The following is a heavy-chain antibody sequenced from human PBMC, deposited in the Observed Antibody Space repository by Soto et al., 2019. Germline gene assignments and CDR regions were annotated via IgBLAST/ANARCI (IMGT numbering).Heavy chain of an antibody. CDR2: MNPNSGNT. Sequence: QVQLVQSGAEVKKPGASVKVSCKASGYTFTSYDINWVRQATGQGLEWMGWMNPNSGNTGYAQKFQGRVNMTRNTSISTAYMELSSLRSEDTAVYYWARGPTTVTNAPRGRLNWFDPWGQGTLVTVSS. D-gene: IGHD4-17*01. J-gene: IGHJ5*02. CDR3: ARGPTTVTNAPRGRLNWFDP. V-gene: IGHV1-8*01. CDR1: GYTFTSYD.